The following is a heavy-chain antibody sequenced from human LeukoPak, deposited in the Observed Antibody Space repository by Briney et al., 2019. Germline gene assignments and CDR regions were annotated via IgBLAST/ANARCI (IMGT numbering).Heavy chain of an antibody. D-gene: IGHD6-19*01. CDR3: ASSGAGSGWYPPFGY. CDR1: GGSISTYY. V-gene: IGHV4-4*07. CDR2: IYTSGST. Sequence: SETLSLTCTVSGGSISTYYWSWIRQPAGKGLEWIGRIYTSGSTNYNPSLKSRVTMSVDTSKNQFSLKLSSVTAADTAVYYCASSGAGSGWYPPFGYWGQGTLVTVSS. J-gene: IGHJ4*02.